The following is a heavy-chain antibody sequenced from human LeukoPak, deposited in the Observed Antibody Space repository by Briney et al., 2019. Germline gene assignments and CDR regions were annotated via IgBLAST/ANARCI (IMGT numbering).Heavy chain of an antibody. V-gene: IGHV4-61*02. CDR1: GGSFSSGGYY. CDR3: ARGISAAAKNWFDP. D-gene: IGHD6-13*01. J-gene: IGHJ5*02. Sequence: SETLSLTCTVSGGSFSSGGYYWSWIRQPAGKGLEWIGRIYTSGSTNYNPSLKSRVTISVDTSKNQFSLKLSSVTAADTAVYYCARGISAAAKNWFDPWGQGTLVTVSS. CDR2: IYTSGST.